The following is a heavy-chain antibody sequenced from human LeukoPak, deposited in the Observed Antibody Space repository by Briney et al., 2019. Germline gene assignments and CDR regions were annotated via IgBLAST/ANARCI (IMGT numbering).Heavy chain of an antibody. J-gene: IGHJ4*02. V-gene: IGHV4-59*01. Sequence: SETLSLTCTVSSGXISNYYCSWVRQPPGKGLEWIGYVYYSGSTLYNPSFKGRVTISVDTSKNQFSLRLTSVTPADTAVYYCTRVDSGSHYFFDYWGQGTVVTVSS. D-gene: IGHD3-10*01. CDR2: VYYSGST. CDR1: SGXISNYY. CDR3: TRVDSGSHYFFDY.